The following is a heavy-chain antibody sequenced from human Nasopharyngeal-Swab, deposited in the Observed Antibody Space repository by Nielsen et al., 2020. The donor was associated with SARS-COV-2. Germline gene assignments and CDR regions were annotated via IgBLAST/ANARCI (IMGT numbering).Heavy chain of an antibody. V-gene: IGHV4-59*08. Sequence: SETLSLTCTVSGGSIRSYYWSWIRQPPGKGLEWIGYIYYSGSTNYNPSLKSRVPISVDTSKNQFALKLSSVTAADTAVYYCARHRGIYYYYYGMDVWGQGTTVTVSS. J-gene: IGHJ6*02. CDR3: ARHRGIYYYYYGMDV. CDR1: GGSIRSYY. CDR2: IYYSGST. D-gene: IGHD3-10*01.